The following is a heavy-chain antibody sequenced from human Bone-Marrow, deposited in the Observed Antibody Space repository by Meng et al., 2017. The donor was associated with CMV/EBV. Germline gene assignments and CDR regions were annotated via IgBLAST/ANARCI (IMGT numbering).Heavy chain of an antibody. CDR3: ARRPSSLAAAGRVDY. CDR2: IRYDGSNK. J-gene: IGHJ4*02. V-gene: IGHV3-30*02. Sequence: GESLKISCAASGFTFSSYGMHWVRQAPGKGLEWVAFIRYDGSNKYYADSVKGRFTISRDNSKNTLYLQMNSLRAEDTAVYYCARRPSSLAAAGRVDYWGQGTLVTVSS. D-gene: IGHD6-13*01. CDR1: GFTFSSYG.